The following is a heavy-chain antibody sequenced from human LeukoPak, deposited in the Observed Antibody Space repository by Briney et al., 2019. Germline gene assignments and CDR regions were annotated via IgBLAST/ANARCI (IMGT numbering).Heavy chain of an antibody. CDR3: AREGLYSSSWSHDY. D-gene: IGHD6-13*01. CDR1: GFTFSSYA. CDR2: ISYDGSNK. Sequence: PGRSLRLSCAASGFTFSSYAMHWVRQAPGKGLEWVAVISYDGSNKYYADSVKGRFTISRDNSKNTLYLQMSSLRAEDTAVYYCAREGLYSSSWSHDYWGQGTLVTVSS. J-gene: IGHJ4*02. V-gene: IGHV3-30-3*01.